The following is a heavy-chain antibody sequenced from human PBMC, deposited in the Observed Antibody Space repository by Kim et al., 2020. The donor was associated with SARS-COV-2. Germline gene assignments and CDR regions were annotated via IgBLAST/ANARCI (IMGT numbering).Heavy chain of an antibody. D-gene: IGHD4-17*01. Sequence: STTYSPSLKRRVTISVDTSKNHFSLELRSVTAADTAVYYCARGDGDYFDYWGQGTLVTVSS. CDR3: ARGDGDYFDY. CDR2: ST. J-gene: IGHJ4*02. V-gene: IGHV4-61*03.